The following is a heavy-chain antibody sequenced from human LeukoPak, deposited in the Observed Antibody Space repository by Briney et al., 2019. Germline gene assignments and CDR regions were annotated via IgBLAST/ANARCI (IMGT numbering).Heavy chain of an antibody. V-gene: IGHV1-46*03. CDR3: AVCSGSYYYFDY. Sequence: GASVTVSCKASGYTFTSYYMHWVRQAPGQGLEWMGIINPSGGSTSYAQKFQGRVTMTRDTSTSTVYMELSSLRSEDTAVYYCAVCSGSYYYFDYWGQGTLVTVSS. J-gene: IGHJ4*02. CDR1: GYTFTSYY. D-gene: IGHD3-10*02. CDR2: INPSGGST.